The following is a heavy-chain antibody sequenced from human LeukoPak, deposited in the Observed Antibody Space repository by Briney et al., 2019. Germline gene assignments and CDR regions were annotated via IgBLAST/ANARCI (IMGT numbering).Heavy chain of an antibody. CDR1: GFTFSSYA. D-gene: IGHD3-22*01. Sequence: GGSLRLSCAASGFTFSSYAMSWVRQAPGKGLEWVSATGGSGGSTYYADSVKGRFTISRDNSKNTLYLQMNSLRAEDTAVYYCAKSSDYYDSSRFDYWGQGTLVTVSS. V-gene: IGHV3-23*01. CDR2: TGGSGGST. CDR3: AKSSDYYDSSRFDY. J-gene: IGHJ4*02.